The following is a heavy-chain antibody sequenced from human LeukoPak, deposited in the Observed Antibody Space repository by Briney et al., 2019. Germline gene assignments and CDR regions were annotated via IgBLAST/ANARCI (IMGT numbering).Heavy chain of an antibody. CDR3: ATARWQQLLFDY. Sequence: ASVKVSCKVSGYTLTELSMHWVRQAPGKGLEWMGGFDPEDGETIYAQKFQGRVTMTEDTSTDTAYMELSGLRSEDTAVYYCATARWQQLLFDYWGQGTLVTVSS. V-gene: IGHV1-24*01. CDR2: FDPEDGET. D-gene: IGHD6-13*01. CDR1: GYTLTELS. J-gene: IGHJ4*02.